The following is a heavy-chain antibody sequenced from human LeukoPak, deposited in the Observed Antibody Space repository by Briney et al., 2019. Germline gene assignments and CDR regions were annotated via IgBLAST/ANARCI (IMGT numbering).Heavy chain of an antibody. V-gene: IGHV3-23*01. CDR1: GFTFSSYA. D-gene: IGHD3-10*01. CDR3: ARPLNYYGSGSYLGAFDF. J-gene: IGHJ3*01. CDR2: ISGSGGST. Sequence: GGSLRLSCAASGFTFSSYAMSWVRQAPGKGLEWVSAISGSGGSTYYADSVKGRFTISRDNSKNTLYLQMNSLRAEDTAVYYCARPLNYYGSGSYLGAFDFWGQGTMVTVSS.